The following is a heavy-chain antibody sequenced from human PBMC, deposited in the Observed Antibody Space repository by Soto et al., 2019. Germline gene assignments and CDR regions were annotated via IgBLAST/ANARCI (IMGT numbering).Heavy chain of an antibody. CDR3: STNYYDSSGYDNWFDP. V-gene: IGHV3-49*05. CDR1: GFTFGDYA. D-gene: IGHD3-22*01. J-gene: IGHJ5*02. Sequence: EVQLVESGGGLVKPGRCLRLSCTASGFTFGDYAMSWFRQAAGKGLEWVGFIRSKAYGGTTHYAASVKGRFTISRDDSKSIAYLQMNSLKTEDTAVYYCSTNYYDSSGYDNWFDPWGQGTLVTVSS. CDR2: IRSKAYGGTT.